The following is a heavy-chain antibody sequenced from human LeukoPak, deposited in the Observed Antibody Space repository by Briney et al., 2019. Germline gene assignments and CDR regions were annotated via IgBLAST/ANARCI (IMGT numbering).Heavy chain of an antibody. CDR3: AKEITRYSSSAGYDY. V-gene: IGHV3-23*01. CDR2: ISGGGGST. D-gene: IGHD6-6*01. CDR1: GFTFSDYA. Sequence: GGSLRLSCAASGFTFSDYAMTWVRQAPGKGLEWVSVISGGGGSTSYADSVKGRFTISRDNSKNTLYLQMNSLRAEDTAVYYCAKEITRYSSSAGYDYWGQGTLVTVSS. J-gene: IGHJ4*02.